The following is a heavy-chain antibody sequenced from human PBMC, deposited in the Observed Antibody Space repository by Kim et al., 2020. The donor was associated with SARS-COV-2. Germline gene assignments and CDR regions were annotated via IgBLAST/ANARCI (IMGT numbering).Heavy chain of an antibody. V-gene: IGHV3-30*18. J-gene: IGHJ4*02. CDR3: AKDYLGASSTFDS. CDR1: GFIFTNYR. Sequence: GGSLRLSCAGSGFIFTNYRIHWVRRAPGKGLEWVAFISNDGTKKYYTDSVRGRFTISRDNIKNRVYLRMNSLRTADTAIYYCAKDYLGASSTFDSWGQGTLVTVSS. CDR2: ISNDGTKK. D-gene: IGHD3-10*01.